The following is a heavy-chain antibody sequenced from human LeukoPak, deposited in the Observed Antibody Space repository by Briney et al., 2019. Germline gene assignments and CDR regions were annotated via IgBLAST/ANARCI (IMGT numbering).Heavy chain of an antibody. Sequence: ASVKVSCKASGFTFTGYYMHWVRQAPGQGLEWMGWMNPDSRNTGYAQKFQGRVTMTRNTSISTAYMELSSLRSDDTALYYCARGPQYGSSDYYYYMDVWGKGTTVTVSS. V-gene: IGHV1-8*02. CDR2: MNPDSRNT. J-gene: IGHJ6*03. D-gene: IGHD6-13*01. CDR3: ARGPQYGSSDYYYYMDV. CDR1: GFTFTGYY.